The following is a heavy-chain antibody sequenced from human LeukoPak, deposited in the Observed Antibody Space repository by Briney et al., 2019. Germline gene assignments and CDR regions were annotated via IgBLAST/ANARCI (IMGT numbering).Heavy chain of an antibody. CDR1: GGSISSGGYY. D-gene: IGHD3-22*01. J-gene: IGHJ6*02. V-gene: IGHV4-31*03. CDR3: ARERPSSSGYYFGNYYYYGMDV. CDR2: IYYSGST. Sequence: SETLSLTCTVSGGSISSGGYYWSWIRQHPGKGLEWIGYIYYSGSTYYNPSLKSRVTISVDTSKNQFSLKLSSVTAADTAVYYCARERPSSSGYYFGNYYYYGMDVWGQGTTVTVSS.